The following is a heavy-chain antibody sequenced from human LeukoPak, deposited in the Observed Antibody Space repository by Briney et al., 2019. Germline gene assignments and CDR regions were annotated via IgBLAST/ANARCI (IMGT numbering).Heavy chain of an antibody. V-gene: IGHV4-59*01. CDR2: IYYSGST. CDR3: ARASYSYDINGWVPFDY. Sequence: SETLSLTCSVSGGSISSYYWSWIRQPPGKGLEWIGYIYYSGSTNYNPSLKSRVTLSLDTSKNQFSLKLSSVTAADTAVYYCARASYSYDINGWVPFDYWGQGTLVTVSS. J-gene: IGHJ4*02. D-gene: IGHD3-22*01. CDR1: GGSISSYY.